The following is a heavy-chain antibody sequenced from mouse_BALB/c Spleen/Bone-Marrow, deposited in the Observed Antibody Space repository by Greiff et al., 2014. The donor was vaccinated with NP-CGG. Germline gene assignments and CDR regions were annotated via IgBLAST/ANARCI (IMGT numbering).Heavy chain of an antibody. V-gene: IGHV5-17*02. D-gene: IGHD4-1*01. CDR1: EFTFSSFG. Sequence: EVNLVESGGGLVQPGGSRKLSCAASEFTFSSFGMHWVRQAPEKGLEWVAYISSGSSTIFYADTLKGRFTVSRDNPKNTLFLQMTSLRSEDTAMYYCTRGGNWDDFDYWGQGTTLTVSS. CDR2: ISSGSSTI. J-gene: IGHJ2*01. CDR3: TRGGNWDDFDY.